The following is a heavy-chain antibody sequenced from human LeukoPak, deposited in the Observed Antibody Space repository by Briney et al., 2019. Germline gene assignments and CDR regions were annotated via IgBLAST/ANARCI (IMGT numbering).Heavy chain of an antibody. J-gene: IGHJ4*02. V-gene: IGHV4-59*01. CDR2: IYYSGST. CDR1: GGSISSYY. Sequence: SETLSLTCTVSGGSISSYYWSWIRQPPGKGLEWIGYIYYSGSTNYNPSLKSRVTISVDTSKNQFSLKLSSVTAADTAVYHCARGVASSSWGIWGQGTLVTVSS. CDR3: ARGVASSSWGI. D-gene: IGHD6-13*01.